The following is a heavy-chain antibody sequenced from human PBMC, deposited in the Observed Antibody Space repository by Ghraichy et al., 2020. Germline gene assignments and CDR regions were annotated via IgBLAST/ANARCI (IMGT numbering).Heavy chain of an antibody. CDR3: AKDMRWELLSVSGMDV. D-gene: IGHD1-26*01. CDR1: GFTFDDYI. Sequence: GGSLRLSCAASGFTFDDYIMHWVRQAPGKGLEWISLISWDGGSKYYADSVKGRFTISRDNSKNSLYLQMNSLRTEDTALYYCAKDMRWELLSVSGMDVWGQGTTVTVSS. J-gene: IGHJ6*02. V-gene: IGHV3-43*01. CDR2: ISWDGGSK.